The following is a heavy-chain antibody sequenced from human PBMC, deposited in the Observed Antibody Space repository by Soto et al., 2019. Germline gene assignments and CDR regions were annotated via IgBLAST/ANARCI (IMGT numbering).Heavy chain of an antibody. CDR3: AGDLVPRLGWELPRPNYYYGMDV. CDR2: IIPIFGTA. Sequence: SVKVSCKASGGTFSSYAISWVRQAPGQGLEWMGGIIPIFGTANYAQKFQGRVTITADESTSTAYMELSSLRSEDTAVYYCAGDLVPRLGWELPRPNYYYGMDVWGQGTTVTVSS. D-gene: IGHD1-26*01. J-gene: IGHJ6*02. CDR1: GGTFSSYA. V-gene: IGHV1-69*13.